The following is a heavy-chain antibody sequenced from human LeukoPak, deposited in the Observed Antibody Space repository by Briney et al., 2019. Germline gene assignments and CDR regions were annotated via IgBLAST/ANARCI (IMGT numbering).Heavy chain of an antibody. D-gene: IGHD6-6*01. CDR3: ARGGGSSSNHYYYYMDV. J-gene: IGHJ6*03. CDR2: INPNSGNT. V-gene: IGHV1-8*02. CDR1: AYTFIDYH. Sequence: ASVKVSCKASAYTFIDYHIHWVRQAPGQRLEWMGWINPNSGNTGYAQKFQGRVTMTRNTSISTAYMELSSLRSEDTAVYYCARGGGSSSNHYYYYMDVWGKGTTVTVSS.